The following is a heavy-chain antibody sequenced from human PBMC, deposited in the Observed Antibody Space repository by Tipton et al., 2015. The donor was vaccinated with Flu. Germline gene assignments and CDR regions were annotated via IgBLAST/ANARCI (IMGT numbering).Heavy chain of an antibody. CDR3: AKDRGYSSSFLDY. Sequence: SLRLSCAASGFTFSSYWMSWVRQAPGKGPEWVAVIWYDGSNKYYADSVKGRFTISRDNSKNTLYLQMNSLRAEDTAVYYCAKDRGYSSSFLDYWGQGTLVTVSS. D-gene: IGHD6-13*01. CDR1: GFTFSSYW. J-gene: IGHJ4*02. V-gene: IGHV3-33*06. CDR2: IWYDGSNK.